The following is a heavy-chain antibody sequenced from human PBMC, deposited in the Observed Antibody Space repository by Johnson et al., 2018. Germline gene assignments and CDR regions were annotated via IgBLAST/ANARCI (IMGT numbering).Heavy chain of an antibody. D-gene: IGHD2-21*02. V-gene: IGHV3-53*01. Sequence: VQLVQSGGGLVQPGGSLRLSCAASGFTVSSNYMNWVRQAPGKGLEWVSVIYSGGSTYYADPVKGRFTISRDNSKITPYLQMNSLRAEDTAVYYCAKDYLTYCGGDCSSTAFDIWGQGTMVTVSS. CDR3: AKDYLTYCGGDCSSTAFDI. CDR1: GFTVSSNY. J-gene: IGHJ3*02. CDR2: IYSGGST.